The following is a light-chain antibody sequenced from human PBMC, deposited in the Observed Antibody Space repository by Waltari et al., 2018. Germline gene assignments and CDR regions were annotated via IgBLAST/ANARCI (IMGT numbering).Light chain of an antibody. CDR2: EDN. J-gene: IGLJ2*01. Sequence: SYELTRPPSVSVSPGQTATITCSGDALSTKFVYWFQQKSGQAPVLLIYEDNKRPSGIPERFSGSSSGTVATLTASGAQVEDEADYYCYSADSSGIYVVFGGGTKLTV. CDR1: ALSTKF. V-gene: IGLV3-10*01. CDR3: YSADSSGIYVV.